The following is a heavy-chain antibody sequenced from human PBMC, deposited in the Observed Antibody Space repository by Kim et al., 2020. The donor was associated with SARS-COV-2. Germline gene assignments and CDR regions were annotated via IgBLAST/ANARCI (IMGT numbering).Heavy chain of an antibody. D-gene: IGHD2-21*02. J-gene: IGHJ3*01. CDR2: KKTDGRQK. CDR3: ATHDAAHGDGGIGV. Sequence: GGSLRLSCVVSGFSLAGDSMSWVRQAPAKGLEWVAMKKTDGRQKYYVDSVKGRFTISTDDSKNSLYLQMSSLRTEDTAIYYCATHDAAHGDGGIGVWG. CDR1: GFSLAGDS. V-gene: IGHV3-7*01.